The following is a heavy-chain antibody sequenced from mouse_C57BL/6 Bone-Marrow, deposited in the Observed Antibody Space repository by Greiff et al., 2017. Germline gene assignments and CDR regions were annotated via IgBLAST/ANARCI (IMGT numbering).Heavy chain of an antibody. CDR2: IHPNSGST. Sequence: QVQLKQPGAELVKPGASVKLSCKASGYTFTSYWMHWVKQRPGQGLEWIGMIHPNSGSTNYNEKFKSKATLTVDKSSSTAYMQLSSLTSEDSAVYDCASSKRWSYAMDYWGQGTSVTVSS. J-gene: IGHJ4*01. CDR3: ASSKRWSYAMDY. D-gene: IGHD2-3*01. V-gene: IGHV1-64*01. CDR1: GYTFTSYW.